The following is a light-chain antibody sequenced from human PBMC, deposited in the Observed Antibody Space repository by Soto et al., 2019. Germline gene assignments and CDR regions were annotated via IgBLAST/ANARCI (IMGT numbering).Light chain of an antibody. CDR2: GAS. V-gene: IGKV3-20*01. CDR3: QQYGSSPTT. J-gene: IGKJ1*01. CDR1: QSVSSY. Sequence: EIVLTQSPGTLSLSPGERATLSCRASQSVSSYLAWYQQKPGQAPRFLIFGASYRATGIPDRFSGSGSGTDFTLTISRLEPEDFAVYYCQQYGSSPTTFGQGTKVDIK.